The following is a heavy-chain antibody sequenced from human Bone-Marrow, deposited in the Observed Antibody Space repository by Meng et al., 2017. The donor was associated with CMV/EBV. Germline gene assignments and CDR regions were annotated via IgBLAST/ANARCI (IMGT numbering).Heavy chain of an antibody. J-gene: IGHJ3*02. CDR1: GGTFSSYA. D-gene: IGHD2-2*01. V-gene: IGHV1-69*10. CDR2: IIPILGIA. Sequence: SVKVSCKASGGTFSSYAISWVRQAPGQGLEWMGGIIPILGIANYAQKFQSRVTITADKSTSTAYMELSSLRSEDTAVYYCASPEVVVPAAIPDAFDIWGQGTMVTVSS. CDR3: ASPEVVVPAAIPDAFDI.